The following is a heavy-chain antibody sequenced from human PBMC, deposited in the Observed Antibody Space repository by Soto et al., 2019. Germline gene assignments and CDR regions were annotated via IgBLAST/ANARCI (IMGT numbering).Heavy chain of an antibody. D-gene: IGHD3-22*01. Sequence: GASVKVSCKASGGTFSSYAISWVRQAPGQGLEWMGGIIPIFGTANYARKFQGRVTITADESTSTAYMELSSLRSEDTAVYYCALRLGTAPQNRRNYYDSSGGKYYYYYGMDVWGQGTTVTVSS. CDR2: IIPIFGTA. CDR1: GGTFSSYA. CDR3: ALRLGTAPQNRRNYYDSSGGKYYYYYGMDV. V-gene: IGHV1-69*13. J-gene: IGHJ6*02.